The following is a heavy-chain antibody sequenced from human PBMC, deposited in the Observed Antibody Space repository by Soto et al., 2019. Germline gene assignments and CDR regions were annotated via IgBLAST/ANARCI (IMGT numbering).Heavy chain of an antibody. V-gene: IGHV4-61*01. CDR1: GFNIRSCCYC. J-gene: IGHJ1*01. D-gene: IGHD3-22*01. CDR2: IYYSGST. CDR3: ARLGAYYQAMDS. Sequence: SETQSLTSTFSGFNIRSCCYCWSWMRQPPGKGLEWIGYIYYSGSTNYNPSLKSRVTISVDTSKNEVSLKLTSVTAADTAVYFCARLGAYYQAMDSWGQGTLVTVSS.